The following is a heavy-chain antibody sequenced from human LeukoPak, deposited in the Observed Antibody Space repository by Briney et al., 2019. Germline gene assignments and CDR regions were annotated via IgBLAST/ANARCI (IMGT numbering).Heavy chain of an antibody. Sequence: GASVKVSCKASGYTFTSYGISWVRQAPGQGLEWMGWISAYNGNTNYAQKLQGRVTMTRDTSISTAYMELSRLRSDDTAVYYCARSIAVAGYYFDYWGQGTLVTVSS. V-gene: IGHV1-18*01. CDR2: ISAYNGNT. CDR1: GYTFTSYG. D-gene: IGHD6-19*01. J-gene: IGHJ4*02. CDR3: ARSIAVAGYYFDY.